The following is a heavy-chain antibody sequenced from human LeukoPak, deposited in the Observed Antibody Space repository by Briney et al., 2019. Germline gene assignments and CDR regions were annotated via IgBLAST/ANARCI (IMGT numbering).Heavy chain of an antibody. D-gene: IGHD5-12*01. Sequence: GGSLRLSCAASGFTFTNYWMTWVRQAPGKGLEWVGRIRNKANIYTTEYAASVKGRFTISRDDSKNSLYLQMNSLRAEDTAVYYCARERPGYSGYEGDGMDVWGQGTTVTVSS. CDR3: ARERPGYSGYEGDGMDV. CDR2: IRNKANIYTT. V-gene: IGHV3-72*01. CDR1: GFTFTNYW. J-gene: IGHJ6*02.